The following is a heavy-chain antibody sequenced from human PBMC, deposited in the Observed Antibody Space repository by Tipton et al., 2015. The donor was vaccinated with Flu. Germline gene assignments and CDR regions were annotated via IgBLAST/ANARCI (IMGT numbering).Heavy chain of an antibody. CDR1: EITVSGSY. J-gene: IGHJ4*02. Sequence: QLVQSGAEVKRPGASVKVFCKASEITVSGSYVHWVRQAPGQGLEWVGWINPASGGTRYAQKLQGRTAMTGDTSIRKVYLELTRLRADDTAIYYCARVGDTSAYYYWGQGTLVTVSS. CDR2: INPASGGT. CDR3: ARVGDTSAYYY. V-gene: IGHV1-2*02. D-gene: IGHD3-22*01.